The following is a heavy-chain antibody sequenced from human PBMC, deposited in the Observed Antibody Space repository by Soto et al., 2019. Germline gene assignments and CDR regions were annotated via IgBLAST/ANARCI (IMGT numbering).Heavy chain of an antibody. CDR3: ARGYDAAKAGY. D-gene: IGHD3-16*01. V-gene: IGHV4-31*03. J-gene: IGHJ4*02. Sequence: SETLSLTCSVSGGSISSVDHYWNWFRQYPGKGLEWIGYIFYSGSTHYNPSLKSRVTISLDTSKSQFSLRLSSVTAADTAVYYCARGYDAAKAGYWGQGALVTVSS. CDR1: GGSISSVDHY. CDR2: IFYSGST.